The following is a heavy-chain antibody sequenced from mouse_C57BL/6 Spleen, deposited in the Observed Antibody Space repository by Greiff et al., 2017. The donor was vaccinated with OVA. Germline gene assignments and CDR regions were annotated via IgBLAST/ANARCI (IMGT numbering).Heavy chain of an antibody. CDR3: ARSGPVALDY. CDR2: IDPSDSYT. CDR1: GYTFTSYW. Sequence: VQLQQPGAELVKPGASVKLSCKASGYTFTSYWMQWVKQRPGQGLEWIGEIDPSDSYTNYNQKFKGKATLTVDKSSSTAYMQLSSLTSEDSAVYYCARSGPVALDYWGQGTTLTVSS. J-gene: IGHJ2*01. D-gene: IGHD1-1*01. V-gene: IGHV1-50*01.